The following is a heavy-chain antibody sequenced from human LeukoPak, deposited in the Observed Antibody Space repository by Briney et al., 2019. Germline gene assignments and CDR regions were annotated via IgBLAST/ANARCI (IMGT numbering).Heavy chain of an antibody. D-gene: IGHD4-11*01. CDR3: AKGATVTTPSSYYYYYMDV. V-gene: IGHV3-23*01. CDR2: ISGSGGST. CDR1: GFTFSSYA. Sequence: PGGSLRLSCAASGFTFSSYAMSWVRQAPGKGLEWVSAISGSGGSTYYADSVKGRFTISRDNSKNTLYLQMNSLRAEDTAVYYCAKGATVTTPSSYYYYYMDVWGKGTTVTVSS. J-gene: IGHJ6*03.